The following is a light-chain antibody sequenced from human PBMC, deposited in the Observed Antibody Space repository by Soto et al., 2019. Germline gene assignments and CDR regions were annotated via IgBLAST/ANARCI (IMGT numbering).Light chain of an antibody. CDR1: SSDIGNNY. CDR3: GTWESSLSAVV. V-gene: IGLV1-51*01. J-gene: IGLJ2*01. Sequence: QSVLTQPPSVSGAPGQKVTISCSGSSSDIGNNYVSWYQQLPGTAPKLVIYDNNKRPSGIPDRLSGSKSGTSATLRITGLQAEDEADYYCGTWESSLSAVVFGGGTKLTVL. CDR2: DNN.